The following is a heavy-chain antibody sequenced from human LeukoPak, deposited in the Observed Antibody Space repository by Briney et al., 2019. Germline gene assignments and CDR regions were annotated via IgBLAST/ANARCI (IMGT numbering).Heavy chain of an antibody. CDR1: GFTFSSYW. Sequence: PGGSLRLSCAASGFTFSSYWMHWVRQAPGKGLVWVSRINSDGSSTSYADSVKGRFTISRDNAKNALYLQMNSLRAEDTAVYYCARRGYSYGLSYYYYYMDVWGKGTTVTVSS. CDR2: INSDGSST. D-gene: IGHD5-18*01. CDR3: ARRGYSYGLSYYYYYMDV. J-gene: IGHJ6*03. V-gene: IGHV3-74*01.